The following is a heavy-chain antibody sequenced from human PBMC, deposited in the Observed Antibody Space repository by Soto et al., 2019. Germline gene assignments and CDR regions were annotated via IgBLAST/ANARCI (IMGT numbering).Heavy chain of an antibody. V-gene: IGHV5-10-1*01. CDR2: IDPSDSYV. J-gene: IGHJ4*02. CDR3: TRRASASFYHFDF. Sequence: GESLKISCPASGYSFTASWITWVRQMPGKGLEWMATIDPSDSYVDYSPSFRGHVTFSVDRSITTVYLQWNSLKAADSAMYFCTRRASASFYHFDFWGQGALVTVSS. CDR1: GYSFTASW. D-gene: IGHD2-2*01.